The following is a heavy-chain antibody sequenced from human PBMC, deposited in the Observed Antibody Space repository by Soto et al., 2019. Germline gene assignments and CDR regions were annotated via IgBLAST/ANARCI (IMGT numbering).Heavy chain of an antibody. CDR3: TRDSGWLFFDY. CDR1: GXTFGDYA. J-gene: IGHJ4*02. Sequence: LRLSFTASGXTFGDYAMSWFRQAPGKGLEWVGFIRSKAYGGTTEYAASVKGRFTISRDDSKSIAYLQMNSLKTGDTAVYYCTRDSGWLFFDYWGQGTLVTVSS. D-gene: IGHD6-19*01. CDR2: IRSKAYGGTT. V-gene: IGHV3-49*03.